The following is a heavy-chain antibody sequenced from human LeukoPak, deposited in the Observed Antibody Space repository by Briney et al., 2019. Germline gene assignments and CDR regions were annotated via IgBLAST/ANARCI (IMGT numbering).Heavy chain of an antibody. Sequence: PSETLSLTCTGSGGSISSYYWSWIRQPAGKGLEWIGRICTSGSTNYNPSLKSRVTMSVDTSKNQFSLKLSSVTAADTAVYYCARAWCSSTSCYQDDWFDPWGQGTLVTVSS. CDR2: ICTSGST. D-gene: IGHD2-2*01. CDR3: ARAWCSSTSCYQDDWFDP. CDR1: GGSISSYY. J-gene: IGHJ5*02. V-gene: IGHV4-4*07.